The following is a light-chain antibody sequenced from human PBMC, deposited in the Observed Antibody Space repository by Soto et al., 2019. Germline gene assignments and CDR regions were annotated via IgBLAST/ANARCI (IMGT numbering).Light chain of an antibody. CDR2: GAS. J-gene: IGKJ1*01. Sequence: EIVLTQSQGTLSLSPGERATLSCRASQSVSSSYLAWYQQKPGQAPRLLIYGASSRATGIPDRFGGSGSGTDFTLTISRLEPEDFAVYYCQQYGSSPPLTFGQGTKVDIK. CDR3: QQYGSSPPLT. CDR1: QSVSSSY. V-gene: IGKV3-20*01.